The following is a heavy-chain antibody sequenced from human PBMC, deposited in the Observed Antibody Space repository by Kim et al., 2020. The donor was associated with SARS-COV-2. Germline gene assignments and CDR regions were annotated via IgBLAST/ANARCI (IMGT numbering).Heavy chain of an antibody. CDR3: ARGLSRAAASGFDY. Sequence: SETLSLTCAVYGGSFSGYYWSWIRQPPGKGLEWIGEINHSGSTNYNPSLKSRVTISVDTSKNQFSLKLSSVTAADTAVYYCARGLSRAAASGFDYWGQGTLVTVSS. J-gene: IGHJ4*02. D-gene: IGHD6-13*01. CDR2: INHSGST. V-gene: IGHV4-34*01. CDR1: GGSFSGYY.